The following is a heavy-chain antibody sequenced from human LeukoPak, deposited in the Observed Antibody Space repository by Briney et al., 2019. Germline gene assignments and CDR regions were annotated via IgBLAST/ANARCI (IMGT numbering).Heavy chain of an antibody. D-gene: IGHD3-10*01. CDR1: GGSVSSGSYY. V-gene: IGHV4-61*01. J-gene: IGHJ3*02. CDR3: AREIWFGGLLSDAFDI. CDR2: IYYSGST. Sequence: SETLSLTSTVSGGSVSSGSYYRSWIRQPPGKGLECIGYIYYSGSTNYNPSLKSRVTIPADTPKNQFSLKLSSVTAADTAVYYCAREIWFGGLLSDAFDIWGQGTVVTVSS.